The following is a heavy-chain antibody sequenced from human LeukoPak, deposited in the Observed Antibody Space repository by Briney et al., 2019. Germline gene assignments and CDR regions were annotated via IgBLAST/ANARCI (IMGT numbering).Heavy chain of an antibody. Sequence: GASVKVSCKASGYTFTSYGISWVRQAPGQGLEWMGWISAYNGNTNYAQKLQGRVTMTTDTSTSTAYMELRSLRSDDTAVYYCARDGGFTYYYDSSGPRNWFDPWGQGTLVTVSS. CDR1: GYTFTSYG. CDR3: ARDGGFTYYYDSSGPRNWFDP. CDR2: ISAYNGNT. V-gene: IGHV1-18*01. J-gene: IGHJ5*02. D-gene: IGHD3-22*01.